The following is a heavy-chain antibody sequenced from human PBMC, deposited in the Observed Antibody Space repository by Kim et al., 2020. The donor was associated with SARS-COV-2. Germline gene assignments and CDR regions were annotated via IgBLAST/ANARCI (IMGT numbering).Heavy chain of an antibody. Sequence: NFYVDSVEGRFTVSRENVKDSVYLQMNGLRPEDTAVYYCARDDGFRSIDHWGQGILVTVSS. V-gene: IGHV3-7*01. J-gene: IGHJ4*02. CDR3: ARDDGFRSIDH. CDR2: N. D-gene: IGHD6-25*01.